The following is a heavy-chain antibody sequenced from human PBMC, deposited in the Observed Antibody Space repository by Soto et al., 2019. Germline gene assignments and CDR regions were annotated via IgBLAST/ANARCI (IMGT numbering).Heavy chain of an antibody. D-gene: IGHD3-22*01. V-gene: IGHV3-48*02. CDR2: ISSSSSTI. Sequence: GGSLRLSCAASGFTFSSYSMNWVRQAPGKGLEWVSYISSSSSTIYYADSVKGRFTISRDNAKNSLYLQMNSLRDEDTAVYYCARDSPLYYYDSSGYYEGFDYWGQGTLVTVS. CDR1: GFTFSSYS. CDR3: ARDSPLYYYDSSGYYEGFDY. J-gene: IGHJ4*02.